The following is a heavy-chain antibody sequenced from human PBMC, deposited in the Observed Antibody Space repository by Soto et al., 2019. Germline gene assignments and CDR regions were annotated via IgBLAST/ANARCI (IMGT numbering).Heavy chain of an antibody. Sequence: EVQLVESGGGLIQPGGSLRLSCAASGFTVSSNYMSWVRQAPGKGLERVSVIYSGGATHYADSVRGRFTISRDSSKNTLYLQMNSLRVEDTAVYNCARGGDYYDSSGNYYPYYFDYWGQGTLVTVSS. CDR3: ARGGDYYDSSGNYYPYYFDY. J-gene: IGHJ4*02. V-gene: IGHV3-53*01. CDR2: IYSGGAT. D-gene: IGHD3-22*01. CDR1: GFTVSSNY.